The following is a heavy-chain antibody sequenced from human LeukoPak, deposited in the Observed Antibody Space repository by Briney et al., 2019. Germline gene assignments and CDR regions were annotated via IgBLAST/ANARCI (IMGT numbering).Heavy chain of an antibody. D-gene: IGHD2-2*01. CDR1: GFTFSSYG. J-gene: IGHJ3*02. CDR3: AKGFCSSTSWYAVRVAFDI. V-gene: IGHV3-23*01. Sequence: GGSLRLSCAASGFTFSSYGMSWVRQAPGKGRGWVSAISVSGGSTYYADSVKGRFTISRDNSKNTLYMQMNSLRAEDTAVYYCAKGFCSSTSWYAVRVAFDIWGQGTMVTVSS. CDR2: ISVSGGST.